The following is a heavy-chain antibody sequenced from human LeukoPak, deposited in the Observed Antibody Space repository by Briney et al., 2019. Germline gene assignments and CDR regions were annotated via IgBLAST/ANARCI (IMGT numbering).Heavy chain of an antibody. V-gene: IGHV3-48*01. D-gene: IGHD2-2*01. Sequence: GGSLTLSCAASGFTFSSYSMNWVRQAPGKGLEWVSYISSGSTTIYYADSVKGRFTISRDNAKNSLYLQMNSLRAEDTAVYYCARDGDWYCSSTSCQGLDYWGQGTLVTVSS. CDR1: GFTFSSYS. CDR3: ARDGDWYCSSTSCQGLDY. CDR2: ISSGSTTI. J-gene: IGHJ4*02.